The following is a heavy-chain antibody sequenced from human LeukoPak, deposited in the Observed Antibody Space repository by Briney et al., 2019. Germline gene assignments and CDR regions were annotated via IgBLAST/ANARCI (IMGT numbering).Heavy chain of an antibody. CDR3: ASYDSSGYYYSFDY. V-gene: IGHV1-3*03. CDR2: INAGNGNT. Sequence: ASVKVSCKASGYTFTSYAMHWVRQAPGQRLEWMGWINAGNGNTKYSQEFQGRVTMTRDTSTSTVYMELSSLRSEDTAVYYCASYDSSGYYYSFDYWGQGTLVTVSS. J-gene: IGHJ4*02. D-gene: IGHD3-22*01. CDR1: GYTFTSYA.